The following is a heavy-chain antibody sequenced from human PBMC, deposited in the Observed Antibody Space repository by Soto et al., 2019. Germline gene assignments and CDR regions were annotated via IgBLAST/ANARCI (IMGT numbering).Heavy chain of an antibody. CDR1: GFTFSSYD. J-gene: IGHJ4*02. CDR3: ARAQPLTGGTYDY. CDR2: IGTAGDT. D-gene: IGHD1-26*01. V-gene: IGHV3-13*01. Sequence: EVQLVESGGGLVQPGGSLRLSCAASGFTFSSYDMHWVRQGTGKGLEWVSAIGTAGDTYYPGSVKGRFTISRENAKHSLYLQMNSLRAEDTAVYYCARAQPLTGGTYDYWGQGTLVTVSS.